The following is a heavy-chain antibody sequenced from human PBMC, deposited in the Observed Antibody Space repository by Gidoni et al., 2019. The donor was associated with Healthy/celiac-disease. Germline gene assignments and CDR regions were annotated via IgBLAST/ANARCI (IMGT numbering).Heavy chain of an antibody. V-gene: IGHV4-30-4*01. Sequence: QVQLQESGPGLVKPSQTLSLTCTVPGGSISSGDYYWSWIRQPPGKGLEWIGYIYYSGSTYYNPSLKSRVTISVDTSKNQFSLKLSSVTAADTAVYYCARSALLLWFGESYADAFDIWGQGTMVTVSS. CDR3: ARSALLLWFGESYADAFDI. CDR2: IYYSGST. CDR1: GGSISSGDYY. J-gene: IGHJ3*02. D-gene: IGHD3-10*01.